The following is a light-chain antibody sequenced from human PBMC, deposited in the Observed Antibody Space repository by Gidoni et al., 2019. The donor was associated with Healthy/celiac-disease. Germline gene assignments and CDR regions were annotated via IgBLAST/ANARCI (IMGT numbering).Light chain of an antibody. V-gene: IGKV3-11*01. CDR1: QSVSSY. CDR3: QQRSNWPPLFT. Sequence: EIVLTQSPATLSLSPGERATLSCRASQSVSSYLAWYQQKPGQAPRPLIYDASNRATGIPARFSGSGSGTDFTLTISSLEPEDFAVYYCQQRSNWPPLFTFGPGTKVEIK. J-gene: IGKJ3*01. CDR2: DAS.